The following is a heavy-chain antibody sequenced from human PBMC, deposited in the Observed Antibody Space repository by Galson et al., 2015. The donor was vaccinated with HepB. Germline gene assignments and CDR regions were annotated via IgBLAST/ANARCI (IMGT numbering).Heavy chain of an antibody. CDR2: IIPILGIA. V-gene: IGHV1-69*04. CDR3: ARYYYDCSGYSDY. Sequence: SVKVSCKASGGTFSSYAISWVRQAPGQGLEWMGRIIPILGIANYAQKFQGRVTITADKSTSTAYMELSSLRSEDTAVYYCARYYYDCSGYSDYWGQGTLVTVSS. D-gene: IGHD3-22*01. J-gene: IGHJ4*02. CDR1: GGTFSSYA.